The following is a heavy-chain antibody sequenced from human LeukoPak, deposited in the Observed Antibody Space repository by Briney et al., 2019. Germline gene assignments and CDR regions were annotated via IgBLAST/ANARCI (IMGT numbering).Heavy chain of an antibody. CDR1: GFTFSSYW. V-gene: IGHV3-7*01. D-gene: IGHD3-3*01. CDR3: ARDPLGYDFWSGYYPL. CDR2: IKQDGSEK. Sequence: GGSLRLSCAASGFTFSSYWMSWVRQAPGKGLEWVANIKQDGSEKYYVDSVKGRFTISRDNAKNSLYLQMNSLRAEDTAVYYCARDPLGYDFWSGYYPLWGQGILVTVSS. J-gene: IGHJ4*02.